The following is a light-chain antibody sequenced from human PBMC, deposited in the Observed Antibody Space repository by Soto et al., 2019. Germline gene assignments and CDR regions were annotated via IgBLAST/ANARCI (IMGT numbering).Light chain of an antibody. CDR3: QQYKNWPTIT. CDR2: GAS. J-gene: IGKJ5*01. CDR1: QSVRSN. V-gene: IGKV3-15*01. Sequence: EVAMTQSPVTLSVSPGERVTLSGRASQSVRSNLAWYQQKPGQSPRLLIYGASTRATGIPARFSGSGSGTEFTLTISSLQSEDFAVYYCQQYKNWPTITFGQGTRLEIK.